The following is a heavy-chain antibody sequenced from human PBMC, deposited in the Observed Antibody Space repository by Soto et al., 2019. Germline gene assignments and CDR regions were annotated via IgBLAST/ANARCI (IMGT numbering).Heavy chain of an antibody. CDR3: ARGGGRRCSGGSCYRSDAFDI. Sequence: ASVKVSCKASGYTFTGYYMHWVRQAPGQGLEWMGWINPNSGGTNYAQKFQGWVTMTRDTSISTAYMELSRLRSDDTAVYYCARGGGRRCSGGSCYRSDAFDIWGQGTMVT. D-gene: IGHD2-15*01. J-gene: IGHJ3*02. CDR1: GYTFTGYY. V-gene: IGHV1-2*04. CDR2: INPNSGGT.